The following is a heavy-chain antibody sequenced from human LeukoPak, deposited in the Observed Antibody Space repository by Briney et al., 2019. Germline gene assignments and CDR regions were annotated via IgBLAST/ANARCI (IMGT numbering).Heavy chain of an antibody. CDR1: GDTLTELS. Sequence: ASVKVSCKVSGDTLTELSMHWERQAPGQGLEWMGWISAYNGNTNYAQKLQGRVTMTTDTSTSTAYMELRSLRSDDTAVYYCARGGGRGPSYFDYWGQGTLVTVSS. J-gene: IGHJ4*02. CDR3: ARGGGRGPSYFDY. CDR2: ISAYNGNT. D-gene: IGHD4-23*01. V-gene: IGHV1-18*01.